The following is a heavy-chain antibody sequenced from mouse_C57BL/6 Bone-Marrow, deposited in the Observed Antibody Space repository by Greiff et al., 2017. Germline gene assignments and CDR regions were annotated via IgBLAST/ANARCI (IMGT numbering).Heavy chain of an antibody. V-gene: IGHV1-81*01. Sequence: QVQLQQSGAELARPGASVKLSCKASGYTFTSYGISWVKQRTGQGLEWIGEIYPRSGNTYYNEKFKGKATLTADKSSSTAYMELRSLTSEDSAVYFCARLYYDYGGFAYGGQGTLVTVSA. J-gene: IGHJ3*01. D-gene: IGHD2-4*01. CDR2: IYPRSGNT. CDR3: ARLYYDYGGFAY. CDR1: GYTFTSYG.